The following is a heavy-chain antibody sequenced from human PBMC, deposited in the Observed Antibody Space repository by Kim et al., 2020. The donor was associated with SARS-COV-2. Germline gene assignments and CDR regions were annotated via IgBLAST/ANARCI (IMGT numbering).Heavy chain of an antibody. CDR3: ARDRVGATADYFDY. J-gene: IGHJ4*02. V-gene: IGHV3-30*01. Sequence: YADPVKGRFTISRDNSKNTLYLKMNSLRAEDTAVYYCARDRVGATADYFDYWGQGTLVTVSS. D-gene: IGHD1-26*01.